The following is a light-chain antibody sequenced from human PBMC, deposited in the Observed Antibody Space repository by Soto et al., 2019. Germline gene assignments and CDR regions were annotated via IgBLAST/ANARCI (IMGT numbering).Light chain of an antibody. CDR2: AAS. CDR3: QQSYSTLWT. J-gene: IGKJ1*01. CDR1: QSISSY. Sequence: DIRMTQFPSSLSASVVDRFTITCRASQSISSYLNWYQQKPGKAPKLLIYAASSLQSGVPSRFSGSGSGTDFTLTISSLQHEDFATYYCQQSYSTLWTFGQGTKVDIK. V-gene: IGKV1-39*01.